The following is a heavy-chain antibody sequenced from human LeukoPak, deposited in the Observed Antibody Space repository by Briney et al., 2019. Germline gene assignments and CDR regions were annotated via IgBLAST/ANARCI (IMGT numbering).Heavy chain of an antibody. J-gene: IGHJ4*02. CDR1: GFTFSDYY. CDR3: ARDRWYGDYSGKYYFDY. CDR2: ISSSSCYT. V-gene: IGHV3-11*06. Sequence: GGSLRLSCAASGFTFSDYYMSWIRQAPGKGLEWVSYISSSSCYTNYADSVKGRFTISRDNAKNSLYLQMNSLRAEDTAVYYCARDRWYGDYSGKYYFDYWGQGTLVTGSS. D-gene: IGHD4-17*01.